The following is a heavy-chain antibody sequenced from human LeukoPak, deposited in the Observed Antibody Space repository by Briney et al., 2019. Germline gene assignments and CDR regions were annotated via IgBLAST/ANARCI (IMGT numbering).Heavy chain of an antibody. D-gene: IGHD1-26*01. CDR2: ISYDGSNR. V-gene: IGHV3-30*03. CDR1: GFTVSSNY. CDR3: ARSPTSGSSFLDY. J-gene: IGHJ4*02. Sequence: GGSLRLSCAASGFTVSSNYMNWVRQAPGKGLEWVAVISYDGSNRYYADSVKGQFTISRDNSKNMLYLQMNSLRTEDTAVYYCARSPTSGSSFLDYWGQGTLVTVSS.